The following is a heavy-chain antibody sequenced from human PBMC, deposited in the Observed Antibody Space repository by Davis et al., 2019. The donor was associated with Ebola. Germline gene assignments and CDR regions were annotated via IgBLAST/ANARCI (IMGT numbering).Heavy chain of an antibody. D-gene: IGHD3-22*01. V-gene: IGHV4-34*01. Sequence: SETLSLTCAVYGGSFSGYYWSWIRQPPGKGLEWIGEINHSGSTNYNPSLKSRVTISVDTSKNQFSLKLSSVTAADTAVYYCARGYLKYYYDSSGLNYWGQGTLVTVSS. CDR3: ARGYLKYYYDSSGLNY. CDR2: INHSGST. J-gene: IGHJ4*02. CDR1: GGSFSGYY.